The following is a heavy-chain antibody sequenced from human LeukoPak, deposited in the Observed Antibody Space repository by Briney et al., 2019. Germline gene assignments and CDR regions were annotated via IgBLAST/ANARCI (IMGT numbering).Heavy chain of an antibody. V-gene: IGHV4-31*03. CDR3: ASVPAVTPPYYYYMDV. Sequence: PSETLSLTCTVSGGSNSSGGYYWSWIRQHPEKGLEWIGYIYYSGSTYYNPSLKSRVTISVDTSKNQFSLKLSSVTAADTAVYYCASVPAVTPPYYYYMDVWGKGTTVTVSS. CDR2: IYYSGST. J-gene: IGHJ6*03. D-gene: IGHD4-23*01. CDR1: GGSNSSGGYY.